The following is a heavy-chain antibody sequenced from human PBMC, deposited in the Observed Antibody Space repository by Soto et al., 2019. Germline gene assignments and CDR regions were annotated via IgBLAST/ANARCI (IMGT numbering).Heavy chain of an antibody. V-gene: IGHV4-39*01. CDR3: ARQPTTGDTDLWFEP. D-gene: IGHD2-21*01. CDR2: IFYSGST. J-gene: IGHJ5*02. Sequence: SETLSLTCSVSGGSISTSRYYWAWIRQPPGKGLEWLANIFYSGSTFYNPSLASRVSVSVDTSKNEFSLKLRSVTAADTAVYYCARQPTTGDTDLWFEPWGQGTLVTVSS. CDR1: GGSISTSRYY.